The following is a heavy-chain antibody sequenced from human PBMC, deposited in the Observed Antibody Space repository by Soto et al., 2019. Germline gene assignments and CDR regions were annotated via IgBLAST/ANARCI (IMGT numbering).Heavy chain of an antibody. J-gene: IGHJ3*02. CDR2: INPNSGGT. CDR1: GYTFTGYY. CDR3: AVYDSSGPGAFDI. Sequence: ASVKVSCKASGYTFTGYYMHWVRQAPGQGLEWMGWINPNSGGTNYAQKFQGWVTMTRDTSISTAYMELSRLRSDDTAVYYCAVYDSSGPGAFDIRGQGTMVTVSS. V-gene: IGHV1-2*04. D-gene: IGHD3-22*01.